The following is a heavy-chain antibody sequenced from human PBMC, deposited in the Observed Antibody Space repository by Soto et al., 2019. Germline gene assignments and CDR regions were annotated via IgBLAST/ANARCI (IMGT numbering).Heavy chain of an antibody. D-gene: IGHD3-3*01. Sequence: SETLSLTCTVSGGSIRSYCWTWIRQPPGEGLEWIGCICNSGTTNYNPSLKSRVAISIDTHKNQFSLQLSSVTVADTAVYYCASSSWDFWSGYYAPLHVWGKGTTVTVSS. CDR2: ICNSGTT. J-gene: IGHJ6*04. CDR3: ASSSWDFWSGYYAPLHV. CDR1: GGSIRSYC. V-gene: IGHV4-59*12.